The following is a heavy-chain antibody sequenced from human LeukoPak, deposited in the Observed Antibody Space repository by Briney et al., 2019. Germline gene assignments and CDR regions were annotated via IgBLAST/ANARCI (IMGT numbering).Heavy chain of an antibody. V-gene: IGHV1-2*06. Sequence: GASVKVSCKASGYTFTGYYMHWVRQAPGQGLGWMGRINPNSGGTNYAQKFQGRVTMTRDTSISTAYMELSRLRSDDTAVYYCARVPTTGPRYSSSWYRIYFDYWGQGTLVTVSS. D-gene: IGHD6-13*01. CDR2: INPNSGGT. J-gene: IGHJ4*02. CDR3: ARVPTTGPRYSSSWYRIYFDY. CDR1: GYTFTGYY.